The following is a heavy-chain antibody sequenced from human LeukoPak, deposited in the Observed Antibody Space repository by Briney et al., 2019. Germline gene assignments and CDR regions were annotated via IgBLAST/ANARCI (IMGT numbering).Heavy chain of an antibody. V-gene: IGHV1-69*10. CDR2: IIPILGIA. J-gene: IGHJ5*02. CDR3: ASVLSGIAVAGSFDP. D-gene: IGHD6-19*01. Sequence: ASVKVSCKASGGTFSSYAISWVRQAPGQGLEWMGGIIPILGIANYAQKFQGRVTITADRSTSTAYMELSSLGSEDTAVYYCASVLSGIAVAGSFDPWGQGTLVTVSS. CDR1: GGTFSSYA.